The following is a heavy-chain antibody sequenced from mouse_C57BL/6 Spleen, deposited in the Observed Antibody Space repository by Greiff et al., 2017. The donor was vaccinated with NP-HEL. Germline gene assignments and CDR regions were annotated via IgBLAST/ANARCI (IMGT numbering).Heavy chain of an antibody. CDR1: GYSITSGYY. J-gene: IGHJ3*01. CDR3: ARNPDGYYVWFAY. Sequence: VQLQQSGPGLVKPSQSLSLTCSVTGYSITSGYYWNWIRQFPGNKLEWMGYISYDGSNNYNPSLKNRISITRDTSKNQFFLKLNSVTTEDTATYYCARNPDGYYVWFAYWGQGTLVTVSA. CDR2: ISYDGSN. V-gene: IGHV3-6*01. D-gene: IGHD2-3*01.